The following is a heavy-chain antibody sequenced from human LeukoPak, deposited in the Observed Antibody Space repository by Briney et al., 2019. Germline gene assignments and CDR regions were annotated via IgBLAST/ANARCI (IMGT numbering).Heavy chain of an antibody. CDR2: ISSSGSTI. CDR1: GFTFSDYY. D-gene: IGHD6-19*01. CDR3: ARDLAAVADRSYWYFDL. Sequence: GGSLRLSCAASGFTFSDYYMSWIRQAPGKGVEWVSYISSSGSTIYYADSVKGRFTISRDNAKNSLYLQMNSLRAEDTALYYCARDLAAVADRSYWYFDLWGRGTLVTVSS. V-gene: IGHV3-11*01. J-gene: IGHJ2*01.